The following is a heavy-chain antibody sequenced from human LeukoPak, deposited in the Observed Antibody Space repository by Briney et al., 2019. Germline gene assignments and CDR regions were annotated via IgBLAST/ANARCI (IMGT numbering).Heavy chain of an antibody. CDR3: ASSSPLVVRAFDI. D-gene: IGHD6-13*01. CDR2: IYYSGST. CDR1: GGSISSSSYY. V-gene: IGHV4-39*01. Sequence: SETLSLTCTVSGGSISSSSYYWGWIRQPPGKGLEWIGSIYYSGSTYYNPSLKSRVTISVDTSKNQFSLKLSSVTAADTAVYYCASSSPLVVRAFDIWGQGTMVTVSS. J-gene: IGHJ3*02.